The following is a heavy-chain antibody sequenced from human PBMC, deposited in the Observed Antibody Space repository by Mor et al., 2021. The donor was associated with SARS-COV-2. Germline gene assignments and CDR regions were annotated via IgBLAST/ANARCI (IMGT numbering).Heavy chain of an antibody. V-gene: IGHV4-39*07. CDR2: IYYGGST. D-gene: IGHD7-27*01. CDR3: ARGQKLWTYDPSGFYDY. Sequence: WIPQSPGKGLEWLGNIYYGGSTYYNSSRVVISVDTPKNEFSLRLHSVTAADTAVYFCARGQKLWTYDPSGFYDYWGQGILVSVSS. J-gene: IGHJ4*02.